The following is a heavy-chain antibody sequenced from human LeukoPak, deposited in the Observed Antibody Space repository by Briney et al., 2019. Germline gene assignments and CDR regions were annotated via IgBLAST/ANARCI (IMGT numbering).Heavy chain of an antibody. J-gene: IGHJ4*02. CDR2: INWNSGSR. D-gene: IGHD3-22*01. Sequence: PGGSLRLSCAASGFTFDDYAMHWVRQAPGKGLEWVSGINWNSGSRGYGDSVKGRFTISRDNAKKSLYLQMNSLRAEDTALYFCAKDMRADPYDGSGYYVFDYWGQGTLVTVSS. CDR3: AKDMRADPYDGSGYYVFDY. V-gene: IGHV3-9*01. CDR1: GFTFDDYA.